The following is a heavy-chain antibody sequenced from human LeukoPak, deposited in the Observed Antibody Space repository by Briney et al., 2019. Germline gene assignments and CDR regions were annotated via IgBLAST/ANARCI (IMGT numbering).Heavy chain of an antibody. V-gene: IGHV3-74*01. CDR3: ARDCDYGGNWFDP. CDR1: GFTFSSSW. J-gene: IGHJ5*02. Sequence: QPGGSLRLSCAASGFTFSSSWMHWVRQAPGKGLVWVSRINSYGSSTSYADSVKGRFTISRDNAKNTLYLQMNSLRAEDTAVYYCARDCDYGGNWFDPWGQGTMVTVSS. CDR2: INSYGSST. D-gene: IGHD4-23*01.